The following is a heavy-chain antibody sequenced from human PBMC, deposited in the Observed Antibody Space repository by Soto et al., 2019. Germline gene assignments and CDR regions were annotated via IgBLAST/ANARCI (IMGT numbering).Heavy chain of an antibody. CDR2: ISGSDGKT. V-gene: IGHV3-23*01. D-gene: IGHD3-3*01. J-gene: IGHJ4*02. Sequence: GGSLRLSCAASGFSFGSYALSWVRQAPGKGLEWVSTISGSDGKTFYADSVKGRFSISRDTSQSTLYLQMNSLRADDTAMYYCARWSYLDYWGQGTRVTVS. CDR1: GFSFGSYA. CDR3: ARWSYLDY.